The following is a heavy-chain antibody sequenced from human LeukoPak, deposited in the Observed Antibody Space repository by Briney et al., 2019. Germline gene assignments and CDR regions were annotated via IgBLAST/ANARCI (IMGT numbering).Heavy chain of an antibody. D-gene: IGHD3-10*01. CDR1: GFTFSDYY. CDR3: ARMPPYGSGSYYNPLNYYYYYMDV. J-gene: IGHJ6*03. V-gene: IGHV3-11*04. Sequence: GGSLRLSCAASGFTFSDYYMSWIRQAPGKGLEWVSYISSSGSTIYYADSVKGRFTTSRDNAKNSLYLQMNSLRAEDTAVYYCARMPPYGSGSYYNPLNYYYYYMDVWGKGTTVTVSS. CDR2: ISSSGSTI.